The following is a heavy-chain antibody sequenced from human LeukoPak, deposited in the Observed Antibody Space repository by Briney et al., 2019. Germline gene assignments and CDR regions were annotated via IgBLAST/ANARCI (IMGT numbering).Heavy chain of an antibody. J-gene: IGHJ4*02. Sequence: GGSLRLSCAASGFTFSSYAMSWVRQAPGKGLEWVSAISGSGGSTYYADSVKGRFTISRDNAKNSLYLQMNSLRAEDTAVYYCATLWFGESDRDYWGQGTLVTVSS. CDR3: ATLWFGESDRDY. CDR1: GFTFSSYA. CDR2: ISGSGGST. V-gene: IGHV3-23*01. D-gene: IGHD3-10*01.